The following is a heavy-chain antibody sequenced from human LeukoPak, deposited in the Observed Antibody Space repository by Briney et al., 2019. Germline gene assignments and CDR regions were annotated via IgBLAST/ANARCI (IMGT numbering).Heavy chain of an antibody. CDR3: ARSGVLRYFDWLSSAFVDY. J-gene: IGHJ4*02. CDR1: GYTFTGYY. V-gene: IGHV1-2*02. CDR2: INPNSGGT. D-gene: IGHD3-9*01. Sequence: GASVKVSCKASGYTFTGYYMHWVRQAPGQGLEWMGWINPNSGGTNYAQKFQGRVTMTRDTSISTAYMELSRLRSDDTAVYYCARSGVLRYFDWLSSAFVDYWGQGTLVTVSS.